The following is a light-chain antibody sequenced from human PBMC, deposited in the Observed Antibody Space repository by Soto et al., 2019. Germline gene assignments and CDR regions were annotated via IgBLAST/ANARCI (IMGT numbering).Light chain of an antibody. CDR1: QSVSSN. J-gene: IGKJ1*01. Sequence: EIVMTQSPATLSVSPGERATLSCRASQSVSSNLAWYQQKPGQAPRLLIYGASTRATGIPARFSGSGSGTEFTLTISSLQSEDFAIYYCQQRSSWPTFGQGTKVDI. CDR3: QQRSSWPT. CDR2: GAS. V-gene: IGKV3-15*01.